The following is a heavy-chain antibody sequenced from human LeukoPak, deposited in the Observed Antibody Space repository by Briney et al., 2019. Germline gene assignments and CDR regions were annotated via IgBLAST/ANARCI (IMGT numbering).Heavy chain of an antibody. CDR3: ARAAEQQLVLDYYYYYGMDV. D-gene: IGHD6-13*01. J-gene: IGHJ6*02. CDR1: GFTFSSYS. V-gene: IGHV3-48*01. Sequence: GGSLRLSCPASGFTFSSYSMNWVRQAPGKGLEWVSYISSSSSTIYYADSVKGRFTISRDNAKNSLYLQMNSLRAEDTAVYYCARAAEQQLVLDYYYYYGMDVWGQGTTVTVSS. CDR2: ISSSSSTI.